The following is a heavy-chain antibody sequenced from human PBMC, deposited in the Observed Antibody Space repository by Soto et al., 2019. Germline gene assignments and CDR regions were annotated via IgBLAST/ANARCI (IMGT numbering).Heavy chain of an antibody. Sequence: PSETLSLTCTVSGGSISSGDYYWSWIRQPPGKGLEWIGYIYYSGSTYYNPSLKSRVTISVDTSKNQFSLKLSPVTAADTAVYYCARDEGFGELLYFFYWGQGTLVTVSS. J-gene: IGHJ4*02. D-gene: IGHD3-10*01. CDR1: GGSISSGDYY. CDR2: IYYSGST. CDR3: ARDEGFGELLYFFY. V-gene: IGHV4-30-4*01.